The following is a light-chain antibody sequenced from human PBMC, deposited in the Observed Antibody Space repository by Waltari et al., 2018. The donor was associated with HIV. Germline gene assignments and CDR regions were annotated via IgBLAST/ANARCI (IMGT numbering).Light chain of an antibody. J-gene: IGKJ1*01. Sequence: DIVLTQSPDSLAVSLGDRATIRCKSSHSVLSSLQNKDFLAWYQQKPGQPPKLLIYWASTRESGVPARFSGSGSGTEFSLTISSLQAEDVAVYYCQQYHYIPWTFGQGTKVEIK. CDR2: WAS. CDR3: QQYHYIPWT. V-gene: IGKV4-1*01. CDR1: HSVLSSLQNKDF.